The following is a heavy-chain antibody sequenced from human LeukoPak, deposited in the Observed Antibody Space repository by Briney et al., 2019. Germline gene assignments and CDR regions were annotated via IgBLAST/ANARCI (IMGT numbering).Heavy chain of an antibody. D-gene: IGHD3-10*01. CDR2: INAYNGNT. CDR1: GYTFTSYG. J-gene: IGHJ6*03. CDR3: ARGPRITLVRGGQWYFYMDV. Sequence: ASVKVSCKASGYTFTSYGISWVRQAPGQGLEWMGWINAYNGNTNYAQKLQGRVTMTRDTSTSTVYMELSSLRSDDTAVYYCARGPRITLVRGGQWYFYMDVWGKGTTVTVSS. V-gene: IGHV1-18*01.